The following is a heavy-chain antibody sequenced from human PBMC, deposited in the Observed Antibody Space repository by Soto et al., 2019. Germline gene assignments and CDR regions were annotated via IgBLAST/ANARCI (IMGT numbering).Heavy chain of an antibody. CDR3: VKDTSSSPYYMHV. J-gene: IGHJ6*03. CDR2: ITGSTGST. V-gene: IGHV3-23*01. CDR1: GFTFSNFA. Sequence: EVQVLESGGGSVQPGGSLRLSCAASGFTFSNFAMRWVRHAPGKVLEWVSEITGSTGSTYYAGSVMGRFFITRDNSKNTLHLQMNSLRVEDTAVYYCVKDTSSSPYYMHVWGKGTTVTVSS. D-gene: IGHD2-2*01.